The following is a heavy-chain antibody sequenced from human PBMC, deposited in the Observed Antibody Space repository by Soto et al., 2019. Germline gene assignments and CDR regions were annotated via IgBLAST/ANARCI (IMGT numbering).Heavy chain of an antibody. CDR1: GGSFSGYY. CDR2: INHSGST. J-gene: IGHJ6*02. V-gene: IGHV4-34*01. CDR3: ARLPSPVTTLPIYYYGMDV. Sequence: SETLSLTCAVYGGSFSGYYWSWIRQPPGKGLEWIGEINHSGSTNYNPSLKSRVTISVDTSKNQFSLKLSSVTAADTAVYYCARLPSPVTTLPIYYYGMDVWGQGTTVTVSS. D-gene: IGHD4-17*01.